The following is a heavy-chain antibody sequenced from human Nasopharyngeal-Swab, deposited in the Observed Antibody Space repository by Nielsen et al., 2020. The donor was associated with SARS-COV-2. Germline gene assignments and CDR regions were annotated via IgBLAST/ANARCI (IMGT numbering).Heavy chain of an antibody. D-gene: IGHD6-13*01. CDR1: GFTFSSYA. CDR2: ISGSGGST. Sequence: GGSLRLSCAASGFTFSSYAMSWVRQAPGKGLGWVSAISGSGGSTYYADSVKGRFTISRDNSKNTLYLQMNSLRAEDTAVFYCAKGGYSSSWYEAPYYYYYYGMDVWGQGTTVTVSS. V-gene: IGHV3-23*01. J-gene: IGHJ6*02. CDR3: AKGGYSSSWYEAPYYYYYYGMDV.